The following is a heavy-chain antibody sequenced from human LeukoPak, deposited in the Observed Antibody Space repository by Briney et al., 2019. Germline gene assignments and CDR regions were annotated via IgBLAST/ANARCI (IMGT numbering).Heavy chain of an antibody. J-gene: IGHJ5*02. CDR1: GFTFDDYG. CDR3: ARDTRDSSRAGGSWFDP. Sequence: PGGSLRLSCAASGFTFDDYGMSWVRQAPGKGLEWVSGINWNGGSIGYVESVKGRFTISRDNAKNSLYLQMNSLRAEDTALYYCARDTRDSSRAGGSWFDPWGQGTLVTVSS. D-gene: IGHD6-13*01. V-gene: IGHV3-20*04. CDR2: INWNGGSI.